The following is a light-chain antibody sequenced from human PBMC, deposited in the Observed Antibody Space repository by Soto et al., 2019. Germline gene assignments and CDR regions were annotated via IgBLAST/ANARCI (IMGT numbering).Light chain of an antibody. J-gene: IGKJ4*01. CDR3: QQRSNSPLT. V-gene: IGKV3-11*01. CDR2: DAS. Sequence: EIVLTQSPATLSLSPGERATLACRASQSVGRYLAWYQQKPGQAPRLLIYDASNRANGIPARFSGSGSVTDFTLTISSLAPEDFAVYYCQQRSNSPLTFGGGTKVVNK. CDR1: QSVGRY.